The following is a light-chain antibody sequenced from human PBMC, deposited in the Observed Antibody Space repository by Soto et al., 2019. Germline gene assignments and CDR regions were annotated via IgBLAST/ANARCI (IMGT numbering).Light chain of an antibody. CDR2: DAS. Sequence: EIVMTQSPATLSVSPGERATLSCRARQSVTSSLAWYQQKPGQAPRLLIYDASTRATGIPARFSGSGSGTEFTLTISSLQSEDFAVYYCQQYNNWPPLTFGGGTKVEIK. CDR3: QQYNNWPPLT. CDR1: QSVTSS. V-gene: IGKV3-15*01. J-gene: IGKJ4*01.